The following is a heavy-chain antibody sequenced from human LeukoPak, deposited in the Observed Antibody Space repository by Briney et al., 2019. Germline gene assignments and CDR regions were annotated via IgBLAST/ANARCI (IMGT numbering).Heavy chain of an antibody. Sequence: GGSLRLSCAASAVTFDDYAMHWVRHAPAGGREGGSGISWNSGSIVYADSVKGRFTISRDNAKNSLYLQMNSLRAEDTALYYCAKDSSRVLDYGDAIDYWGQGTLVTVSS. V-gene: IGHV3-9*01. D-gene: IGHD4-17*01. J-gene: IGHJ4*02. CDR3: AKDSSRVLDYGDAIDY. CDR1: AVTFDDYA. CDR2: ISWNSGSI.